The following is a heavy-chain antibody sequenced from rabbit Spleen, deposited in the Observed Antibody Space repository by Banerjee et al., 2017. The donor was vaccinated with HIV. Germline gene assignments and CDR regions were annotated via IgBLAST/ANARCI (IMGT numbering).Heavy chain of an antibody. V-gene: IGHV1S40*01. D-gene: IGHD8-1*01. J-gene: IGHJ6*01. CDR1: GFSFSYSDY. CDR2: IGAGVSSTT. Sequence: QSLEESGGDLVKPGASLTLTCTASGFSFSYSDYMCWVRQPPGKGPEWIACIGAGVSSTTYYATGAKGRFTISKTSSTTLTLQMTSLTAADTATYFCSRDTGSSFSSYGMDLWGPGTLVTVS. CDR3: SRDTGSSFSSYGMDL.